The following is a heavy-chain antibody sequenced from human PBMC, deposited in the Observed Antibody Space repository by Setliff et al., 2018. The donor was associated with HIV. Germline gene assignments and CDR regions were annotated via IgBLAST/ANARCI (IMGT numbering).Heavy chain of an antibody. CDR3: ARDDPAGGIDY. Sequence: GSLRLSCAASGFTFSIYEMNWVRQAPGKGLEWVSYMTASGSTIYYADSVKGRFTVSRDNAKNSLYLQMNSLRAEDTAIYYCARDDPAGGIDYWGQGTLVTVSS. V-gene: IGHV3-48*03. J-gene: IGHJ4*02. CDR1: GFTFSIYE. CDR2: MTASGSTI. D-gene: IGHD1-26*01.